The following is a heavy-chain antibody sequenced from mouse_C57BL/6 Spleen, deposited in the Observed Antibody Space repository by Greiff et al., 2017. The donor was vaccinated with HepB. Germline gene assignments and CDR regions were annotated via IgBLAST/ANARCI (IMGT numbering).Heavy chain of an antibody. V-gene: IGHV1-7*01. Sequence: VQLKESGAELAKPGASVKLSCKASGYTFTSYWMHWVKQRPGQGLEWIGYINPSSGYTKYNQKFKDKATLTADKSSSTAYMQLSSLTYEDSAVYYCASNWDNWYFDVWGTGTTVTVSS. CDR1: GYTFTSYW. D-gene: IGHD4-1*01. CDR3: ASNWDNWYFDV. J-gene: IGHJ1*03. CDR2: INPSSGYT.